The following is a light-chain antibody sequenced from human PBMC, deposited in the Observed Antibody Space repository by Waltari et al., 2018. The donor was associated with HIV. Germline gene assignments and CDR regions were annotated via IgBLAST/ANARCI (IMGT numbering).Light chain of an antibody. CDR2: KND. V-gene: IGLV1-47*01. CDR1: TPDIGHNY. Sequence: QPVLTQTPSASGPPGQRVTISCSGSTPDIGHNYVYWFQQFPGTPPKVLLYKNDQRPSGVSDRFSASKSGTSASLAISGLRTEDESDFYCAAWDDIRSGWIFGGGTKLTVL. J-gene: IGLJ2*01. CDR3: AAWDDIRSGWI.